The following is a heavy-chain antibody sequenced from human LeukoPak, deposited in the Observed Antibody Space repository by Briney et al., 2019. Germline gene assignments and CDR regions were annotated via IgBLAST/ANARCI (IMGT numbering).Heavy chain of an antibody. CDR1: GGTFSSYA. Sequence: SVKVSCKASGGTFSSYAISWARQAPGQGLEWMGRIIPIFGTANYAQKFQGRVTITTDESTSTAYMELSSLRSEDTAVYYCAKEYCGGDCSPRPFDYSGQGTLVTVSS. D-gene: IGHD2-21*02. V-gene: IGHV1-69*05. J-gene: IGHJ4*02. CDR3: AKEYCGGDCSPRPFDY. CDR2: IIPIFGTA.